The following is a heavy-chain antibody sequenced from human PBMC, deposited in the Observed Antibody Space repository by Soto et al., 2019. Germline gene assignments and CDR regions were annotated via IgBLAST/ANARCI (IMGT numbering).Heavy chain of an antibody. CDR2: ISAHNGNT. V-gene: IGHV1-18*01. Sequence: QVQLVQSGAEVKKPGASVKVSCQGSGYAFTTYGITWVRQAPGKGIEWMGWISAHNGNTNYAQKLQGRVTVTRDTSTSTAYMELRSLRYDDTAVYYCARVRYGDYWGQGALVTVSS. CDR1: GYAFTTYG. D-gene: IGHD1-1*01. J-gene: IGHJ4*02. CDR3: ARVRYGDY.